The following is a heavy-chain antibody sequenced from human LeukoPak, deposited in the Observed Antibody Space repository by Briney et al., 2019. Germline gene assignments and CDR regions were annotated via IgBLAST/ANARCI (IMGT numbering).Heavy chain of an antibody. CDR2: INPNTGLT. Sequence: GASVKVSCKASGYSFNANDINWVRQATGQGLEWIGYINPNTGLTEYAQKFQGRVTMTRDTSISTAYMELSRLRSDDTAVYYCARGDGDFWSGRIYMDVWGKGTTVTVSS. CDR1: GYSFNAND. J-gene: IGHJ6*03. D-gene: IGHD3-3*01. CDR3: ARGDGDFWSGRIYMDV. V-gene: IGHV1-2*02.